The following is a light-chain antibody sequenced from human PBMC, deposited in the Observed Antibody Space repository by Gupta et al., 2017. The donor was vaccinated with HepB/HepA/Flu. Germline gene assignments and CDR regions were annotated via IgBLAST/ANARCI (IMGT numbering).Light chain of an antibody. Sequence: EIVLTQSPATLSLSPGERATLSCRASQSVSSYLAWYQQKPGQAPRLLIYDASNTSTRILARYSDTGSGTDFTLTISMLDPEDFAVYYIQQRSTWPFTFGGGTKVEIK. CDR3: QQRSTWPFT. CDR2: DAS. J-gene: IGKJ4*01. CDR1: QSVSSY. V-gene: IGKV3-11*01.